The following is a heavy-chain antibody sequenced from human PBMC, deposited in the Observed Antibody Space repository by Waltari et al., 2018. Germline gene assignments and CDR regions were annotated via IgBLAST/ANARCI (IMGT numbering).Heavy chain of an antibody. D-gene: IGHD6-19*01. J-gene: IGHJ4*02. CDR3: ARSSVWYSSGSVLGAYDY. CDR2: ISWSTTYI. CDR1: GFTFSSST. Sequence: EVQLVESGGGLVKPGGSLRISCAASGFTFSSSTMNWVRQAPGKGLEWVSSISWSTTYIYYADSVKGRFTISRDNAKRSLYLQINSLRAEDTAVYYCARSSVWYSSGSVLGAYDYWGQGTLVTVSS. V-gene: IGHV3-21*01.